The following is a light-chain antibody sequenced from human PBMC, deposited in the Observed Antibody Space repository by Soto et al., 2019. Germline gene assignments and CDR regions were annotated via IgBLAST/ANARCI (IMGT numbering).Light chain of an antibody. CDR2: GAS. J-gene: IGKJ4*01. CDR1: QSINIY. CDR3: QQGYTKSPLT. Sequence: IQMTQSPSSLSSSVPDTVTITSGTSQSINIYLNWYQQKVGEPPRLLIFGASNLQSGVPSRFSGSGVGTHFTLTISSLQAEDFATYYCQQGYTKSPLTFAGGTKVDIK. V-gene: IGKV1-39*01.